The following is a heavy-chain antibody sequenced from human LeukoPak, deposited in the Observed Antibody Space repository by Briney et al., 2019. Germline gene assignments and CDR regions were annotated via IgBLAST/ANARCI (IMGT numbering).Heavy chain of an antibody. CDR3: ARGRITMIAGLGY. V-gene: IGHV1-8*02. J-gene: IGHJ4*02. CDR1: GGTFSSYA. Sequence: ASVKVSCKASGGTFSSYAISWVRQAPGQGLEWMGWMNPNSGNTGYAQKFQGRVTMTRNTSISTAYMELSSLRSEDTAVYYCARGRITMIAGLGYWGQGTLVTVSS. D-gene: IGHD3-22*01. CDR2: MNPNSGNT.